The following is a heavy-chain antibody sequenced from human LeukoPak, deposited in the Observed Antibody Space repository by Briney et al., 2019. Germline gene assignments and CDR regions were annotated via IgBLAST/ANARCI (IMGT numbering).Heavy chain of an antibody. CDR1: GGSISSYY. V-gene: IGHV4-59*01. CDR2: IYYSGST. J-gene: IGHJ4*02. Sequence: MASETLSLTCTVSGGSISSYYWSWIRQPPGKGLEWTGYIYYSGSTNYNPSLKSRVTISVDTSKNQFSLKLSSVTAADTAVYYCATGEWELVDYWGQGTLVTVSS. D-gene: IGHD1-26*01. CDR3: ATGEWELVDY.